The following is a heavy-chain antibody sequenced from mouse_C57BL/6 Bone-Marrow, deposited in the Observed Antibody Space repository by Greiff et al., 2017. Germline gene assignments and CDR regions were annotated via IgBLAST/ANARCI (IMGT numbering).Heavy chain of an antibody. CDR2: ISYDGSN. CDR3: ARKGDYALAY. D-gene: IGHD2-4*01. J-gene: IGHJ3*01. V-gene: IGHV3-6*01. Sequence: DVHLVESGPGLVKPSQSLSLTCSVTGYSITSGYYWTWIRQFPGNKLEWMGYISYDGSNNYNPSLKNRISITRDTSKNQFFLKLNSVTTEDTATYYCARKGDYALAYWGQGTLVTVSA. CDR1: GYSITSGYY.